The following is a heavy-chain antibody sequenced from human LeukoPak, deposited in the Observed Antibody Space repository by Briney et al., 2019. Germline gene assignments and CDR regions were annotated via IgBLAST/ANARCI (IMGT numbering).Heavy chain of an antibody. J-gene: IGHJ4*02. CDR2: IIPILGIA. CDR3: ARDQGYSYGYTGFDY. Sequence: GASVKVSCKASGYTFTGYYMHWMRQAPGQGPEWMGRIIPILGIANYAQKFQGRVTITADKSTSTAYMELSSLRSEDTAVYYCARDQGYSYGYTGFDYWGQGTLVTVSS. V-gene: IGHV1-69*04. D-gene: IGHD5-18*01. CDR1: GYTFTGYY.